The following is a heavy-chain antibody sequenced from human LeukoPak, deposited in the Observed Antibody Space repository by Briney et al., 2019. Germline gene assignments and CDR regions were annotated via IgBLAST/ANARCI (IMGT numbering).Heavy chain of an antibody. D-gene: IGHD1-26*01. CDR1: GYTFTSYD. J-gene: IGHJ4*02. Sequence: SVKVSCKASGYTFTSYDINWVRQATGQGLEWMGWMNPNSGNTGYAQKFQGRVTMTRSASINTAYMELSSLTSDDTAVYYCARSSVGARRRIDYWGQGTLVTVSS. V-gene: IGHV1-8*01. CDR2: MNPNSGNT. CDR3: ARSSVGARRRIDY.